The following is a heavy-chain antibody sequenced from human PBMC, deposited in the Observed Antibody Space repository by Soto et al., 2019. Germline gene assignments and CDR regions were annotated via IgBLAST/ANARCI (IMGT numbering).Heavy chain of an antibody. J-gene: IGHJ6*02. D-gene: IGHD3-10*01. Sequence: PGGSLRLSCTASGFAFSSYEMNWVRQAPGKGPEWVSYISSSSATIHYVDSVKGRFTISRGNAKNSVYLQMNSLRAEDSAAYYCARAAGIMTRGFHGMDVWGQGTTVTVSS. V-gene: IGHV3-48*03. CDR3: ARAAGIMTRGFHGMDV. CDR2: ISSSSATI. CDR1: GFAFSSYE.